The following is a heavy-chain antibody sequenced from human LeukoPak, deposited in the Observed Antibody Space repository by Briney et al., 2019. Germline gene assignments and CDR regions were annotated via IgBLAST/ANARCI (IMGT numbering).Heavy chain of an antibody. J-gene: IGHJ4*02. D-gene: IGHD2-15*01. CDR1: GFTLGDYA. CDR2: ISTSSGYI. Sequence: GGSLRLSCTASGFTLGDYAMSWVRQAPGGVREWVSSISTSSGYIYYADSVKGRLTISRNNAKNTLYLQMNSLRAEDTAVYYCARDLEPYCSGGSCSRLGYWGQGTLVTVSS. V-gene: IGHV3-21*01. CDR3: ARDLEPYCSGGSCSRLGY.